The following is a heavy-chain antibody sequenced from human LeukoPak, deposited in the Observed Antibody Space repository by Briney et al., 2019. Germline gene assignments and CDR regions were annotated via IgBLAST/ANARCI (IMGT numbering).Heavy chain of an antibody. CDR3: ASGAQSIAAAVTRGDYFDY. J-gene: IGHJ4*02. CDR2: INPSGGST. Sequence: ASVKVSCKASGYTFTSYYMHWVRQAPGQGLEWMGIINPSGGSTSYAQKFQGRVTMTRDTSISTAYMELSRLRSDDTAVYYCASGAQSIAAAVTRGDYFDYWGQGTLVTVSS. V-gene: IGHV1-46*01. D-gene: IGHD6-13*01. CDR1: GYTFTSYY.